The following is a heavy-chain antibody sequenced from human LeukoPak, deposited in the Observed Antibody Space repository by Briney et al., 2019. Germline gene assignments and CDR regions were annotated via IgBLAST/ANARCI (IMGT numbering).Heavy chain of an antibody. CDR2: IYYSGST. Sequence: SETLSLTCTVSGDSLSSSSYYWGWIRQPPGKGLEWIGSIYYSGSTYYNPSLKSRVTISVDTSKNQFSLKLSSVTAADTAVYYCARDGSYALGFDPWGQGTLVTVSS. CDR3: ARDGSYALGFDP. CDR1: GDSLSSSSYY. J-gene: IGHJ5*02. D-gene: IGHD2-2*03. V-gene: IGHV4-39*07.